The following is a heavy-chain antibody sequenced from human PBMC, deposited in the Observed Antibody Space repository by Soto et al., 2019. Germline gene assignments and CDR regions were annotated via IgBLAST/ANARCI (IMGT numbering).Heavy chain of an antibody. CDR2: ISSSSSYI. V-gene: IGHV3-21*01. D-gene: IGHD3-10*01. CDR1: GFSFSSYS. CDR3: ARDMVRSSPAFDP. J-gene: IGHJ5*02. Sequence: GGSLRLSCAASGFSFSSYSMNWVRQAPGKGLEWVSSISSSSSYIYYADSVKGRFTISRDNAKNSLYLQMNSLRAEDTAVYYCARDMVRSSPAFDPWCQGTLVTGSS.